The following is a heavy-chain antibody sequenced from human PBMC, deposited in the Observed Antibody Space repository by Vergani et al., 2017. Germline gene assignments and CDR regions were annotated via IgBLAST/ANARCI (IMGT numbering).Heavy chain of an antibody. CDR2: ISSSSSYI. J-gene: IGHJ3*02. V-gene: IGHV3-21*04. Sequence: EVQLVESGGGLVQPGGSLRLSCAASGFTFSSYSMNWVRQAPGKGLEWVSSISSSSSYIYYADSVKGRFTISRDNSKNTLYLQMNSLRAEDTAVYYCAKDPHTEFSKWADAFDIWGQGTMVTVSS. CDR3: AKDPHTEFSKWADAFDI. D-gene: IGHD1-26*01. CDR1: GFTFSSYS.